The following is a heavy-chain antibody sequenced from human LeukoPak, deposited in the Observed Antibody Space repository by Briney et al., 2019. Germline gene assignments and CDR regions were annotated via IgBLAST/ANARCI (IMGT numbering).Heavy chain of an antibody. CDR2: INWNGDNT. V-gene: IGHV3-20*04. CDR3: TRTDYFDI. J-gene: IGHJ3*02. CDR1: GFTFDDYA. D-gene: IGHD3-16*01. Sequence: GGSLRLSCTASGFTFDDYAMTWVRQAPGQGLEWVSSINWNGDNTGYADSVKGRFTISRDNAKNTLYLQMNSLRADDTAVYYCTRTDYFDIWGQGTMVTVSS.